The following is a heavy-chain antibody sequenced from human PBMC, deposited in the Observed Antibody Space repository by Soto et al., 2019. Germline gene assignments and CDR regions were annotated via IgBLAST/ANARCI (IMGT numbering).Heavy chain of an antibody. J-gene: IGHJ3*02. CDR2: IYYSGST. V-gene: IGHV4-59*01. CDR1: GGSISSYY. CDR3: ARLGDDSSDAFDI. D-gene: IGHD3-10*01. Sequence: QVQLQESGPGLVKPSETLSLTCTVSGGSISSYYWSWIRQPPGKGLEWIGYIYYSGSTNYNPSLKSRVTISVDTSKNQFSLKLSSVTAADTAVYYCARLGDDSSDAFDIWGQGTMVTVSS.